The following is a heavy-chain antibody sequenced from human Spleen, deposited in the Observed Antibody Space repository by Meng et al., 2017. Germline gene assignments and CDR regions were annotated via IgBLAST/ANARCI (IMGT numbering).Heavy chain of an antibody. V-gene: IGHV3-64*01. CDR1: GFTFSSYA. Sequence: GESLKISCAASGFTFSSYAMHWVRQAPGKGLEYVSAISSNGGSTYYANSVKGRFTISRDNSKNTLYLQMGSLRAEDMAGYYCARGRVATIIYNWFDPWGQGTLVTVSS. D-gene: IGHD5-12*01. J-gene: IGHJ5*02. CDR3: ARGRVATIIYNWFDP. CDR2: ISSNGGST.